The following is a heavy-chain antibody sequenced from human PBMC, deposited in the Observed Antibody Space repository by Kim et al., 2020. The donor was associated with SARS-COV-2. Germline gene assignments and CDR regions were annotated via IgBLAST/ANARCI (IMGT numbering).Heavy chain of an antibody. D-gene: IGHD2-21*01. V-gene: IGHV3-30*01. CDR3: ARDPLFQYYFDY. J-gene: IGHJ4*02. Sequence: YYADAVEGRFTISRDNPKNTLYLQMNGPRADDTAVYDCARDPLFQYYFDYWGQGTLVTVSS.